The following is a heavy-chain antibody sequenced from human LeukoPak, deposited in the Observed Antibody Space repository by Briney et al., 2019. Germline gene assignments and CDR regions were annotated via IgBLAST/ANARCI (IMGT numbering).Heavy chain of an antibody. V-gene: IGHV1-24*01. D-gene: IGHD6-13*01. CDR1: RYTLTELS. J-gene: IGHJ2*01. CDR3: ATGPIAAAGTGYFDL. CDR2: FDTEGGES. Sequence: ASGYVSCKLSRYTLTELSVHCVPQAPGKGHGWRGGFDTEGGESIYAQKFKGRVNMSEDTSTDTAYMELSSLRSEDTAVYYCATGPIAAAGTGYFDLWGRGTLVTVSS.